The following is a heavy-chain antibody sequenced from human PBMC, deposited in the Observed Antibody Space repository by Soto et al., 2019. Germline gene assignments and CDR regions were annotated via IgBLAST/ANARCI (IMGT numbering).Heavy chain of an antibody. D-gene: IGHD3-3*01. CDR2: IWYDGSNK. Sequence: GGSLRLSCAASGFTFSSYGMHWVRQAPGKGLEWVAVIWYDGSNKYYADSVKGRFTISRDNSKNTLYLQVNSLRAEDTAVYYCARDRKTYYDFWSGSYFDHRGKGTLVTVPS. V-gene: IGHV3-33*01. J-gene: IGHJ4*02. CDR1: GFTFSSYG. CDR3: ARDRKTYYDFWSGSYFDH.